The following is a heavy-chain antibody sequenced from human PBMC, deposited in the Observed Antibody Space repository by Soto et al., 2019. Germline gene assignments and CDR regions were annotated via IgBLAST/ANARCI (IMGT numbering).Heavy chain of an antibody. CDR2: IIPIFNAA. D-gene: IGHD6-19*01. CDR1: GGTFSTYA. Sequence: QEQLVQSGAEVKKPGSSVKVSCKVSGGTFSTYAISWVRQAPGQGLEWMEGIIPIFNAAKYAQKFQGRVTITADKSTSTAHMELSSLRSEDTAVYYCARQMVSSGWHYGNWFDPWGQGTPVTVSS. CDR3: ARQMVSSGWHYGNWFDP. V-gene: IGHV1-69*06. J-gene: IGHJ5*02.